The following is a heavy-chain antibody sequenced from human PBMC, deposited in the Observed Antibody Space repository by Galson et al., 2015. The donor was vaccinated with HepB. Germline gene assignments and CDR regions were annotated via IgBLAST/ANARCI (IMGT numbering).Heavy chain of an antibody. V-gene: IGHV1-69*02. Sequence: SVKVSCKASGGTFSSYTISWVRQAPGQGLEWMGRIIPILGIANYAQKFQGRVTITADKSTSTAYMELSRLRSDDTAVYYCARGVPAAIYYYYYMDVWGKGTTVTVSS. CDR1: GGTFSSYT. D-gene: IGHD2-2*01. J-gene: IGHJ6*03. CDR2: IIPILGIA. CDR3: ARGVPAAIYYYYYMDV.